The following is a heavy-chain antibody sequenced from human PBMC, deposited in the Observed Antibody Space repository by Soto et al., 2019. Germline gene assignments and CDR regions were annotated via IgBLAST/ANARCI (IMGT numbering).Heavy chain of an antibody. Sequence: EVQLVESGGGLVQPGGSLRLSCAASGFTFSSDSMNWVRQAPGKGLEWGSYIISSSSTIYYADSVKGRFTISRDNAKNSLYLQMNSLRDEDTAVYYCARDVSYYDILTGYSNWFDPWGQGTLVTVSS. D-gene: IGHD3-9*01. V-gene: IGHV3-48*02. J-gene: IGHJ5*02. CDR3: ARDVSYYDILTGYSNWFDP. CDR1: GFTFSSDS. CDR2: IISSSSTI.